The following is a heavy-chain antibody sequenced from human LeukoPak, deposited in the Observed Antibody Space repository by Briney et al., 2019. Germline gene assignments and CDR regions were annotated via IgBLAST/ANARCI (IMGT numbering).Heavy chain of an antibody. V-gene: IGHV3-73*01. D-gene: IGHD3-3*01. Sequence: GGSLRLSCAASGFTFSGSAMHWVRQASGKGLEWVGRIRSKANSYATAYAASVKGRFTISRDDSKNTAYLQMNSLRAEDTAVYYCAKLHYGFWTRKFDYWGQGTLVTVSS. J-gene: IGHJ4*02. CDR3: AKLHYGFWTRKFDY. CDR1: GFTFSGSA. CDR2: IRSKANSYAT.